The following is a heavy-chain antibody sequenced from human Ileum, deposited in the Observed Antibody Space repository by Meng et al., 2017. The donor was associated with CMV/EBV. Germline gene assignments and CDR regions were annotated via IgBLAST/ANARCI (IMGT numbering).Heavy chain of an antibody. Sequence: QVQLQECGPRLVKPSQPLSLTCTVSGGSISSGDYYWNWIRQPPGKGLEWIGYIYYSGSTYFNPSLKSRVTISVDTSKNQFSLKLNSVTAADTAVYYCARQEELWGYFDYWGQGTLVTVSS. V-gene: IGHV4-30-4*08. D-gene: IGHD1-7*01. CDR2: IYYSGST. J-gene: IGHJ4*02. CDR3: ARQEELWGYFDY. CDR1: GGSISSGDYY.